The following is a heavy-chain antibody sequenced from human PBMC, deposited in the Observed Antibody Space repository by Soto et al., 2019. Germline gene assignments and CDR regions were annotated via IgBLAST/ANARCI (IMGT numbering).Heavy chain of an antibody. Sequence: QVQLVESGGGVVQPGRSLRLSCAASGFTFSSYGMHWVRQAPGKGLEWVAVIWYDGSNKYYADSVKGRFTISRDNSKNTLDLQMTSLRAEDTAVYYCARGGSVATIWDYFDYWGQGTLVTVSS. CDR1: GFTFSSYG. CDR2: IWYDGSNK. D-gene: IGHD5-12*01. V-gene: IGHV3-33*01. J-gene: IGHJ4*02. CDR3: ARGGSVATIWDYFDY.